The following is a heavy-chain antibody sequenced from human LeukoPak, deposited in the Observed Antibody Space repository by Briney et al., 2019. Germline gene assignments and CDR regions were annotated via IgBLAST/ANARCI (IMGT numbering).Heavy chain of an antibody. Sequence: GGSLRLSCAASGFTFSNHARSWVRQAPGKGLEWVSGISGSGGSTYYAASVKGRFTISRDNSKNTLYLQMNSLRGEDTAVYYRARDRDQYCSSTSCYARDWGQGTLVTVSS. CDR2: ISGSGGST. J-gene: IGHJ4*02. CDR3: ARDRDQYCSSTSCYARD. CDR1: GFTFSNHA. V-gene: IGHV3-23*01. D-gene: IGHD2-2*01.